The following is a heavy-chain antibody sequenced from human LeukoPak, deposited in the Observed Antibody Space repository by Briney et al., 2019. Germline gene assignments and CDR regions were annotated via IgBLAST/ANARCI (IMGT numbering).Heavy chain of an antibody. CDR3: ATPTGYVLGAFDY. V-gene: IGHV3-15*01. CDR1: GVTFTNVW. D-gene: IGHD3-9*01. Sequence: GGSLTLSCAASGVTFTNVWMSWVRQPPGKGLEWVGRIKSKTKGGTTDLAAPVNCRFTIKRADSKNTLYLQMNSLKTEDTAVYYCATPTGYVLGAFDYWGQGTLVTVSS. J-gene: IGHJ4*02. CDR2: IKSKTKGGTT.